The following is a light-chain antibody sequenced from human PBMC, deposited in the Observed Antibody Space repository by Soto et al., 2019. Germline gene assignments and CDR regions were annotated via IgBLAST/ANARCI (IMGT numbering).Light chain of an antibody. CDR2: AAS. V-gene: IGKV1-9*01. CDR3: QQFNVYPLT. J-gene: IGKJ4*01. Sequence: DIQLTQSPSFLSASVGDRVTISCWASQGITDFLAWYLQKPGKAPKLLIYAASTLQSGVPSRFSGSASGTEFTLTISSLQPEDFATYFCQQFNVYPLTFGGGTMLEIK. CDR1: QGITDF.